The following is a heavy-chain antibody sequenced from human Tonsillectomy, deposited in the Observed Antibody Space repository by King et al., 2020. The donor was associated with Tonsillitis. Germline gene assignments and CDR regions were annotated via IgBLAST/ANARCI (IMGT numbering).Heavy chain of an antibody. CDR1: GYNFPTYW. Sequence: VQLVESGADMKKPGESLKISCKGSGYNFPTYWIGWVRQMPGKGLEWIGIFYPGDSDTRYNPSFQGQVTISADKSINTAYLQWSSLKASDTAIYYCARRVPGLGHNLFFDYWGQGTLVTVSS. CDR2: FYPGDSDT. J-gene: IGHJ4*02. V-gene: IGHV5-51*01. D-gene: IGHD1-20*01. CDR3: ARRVPGLGHNLFFDY.